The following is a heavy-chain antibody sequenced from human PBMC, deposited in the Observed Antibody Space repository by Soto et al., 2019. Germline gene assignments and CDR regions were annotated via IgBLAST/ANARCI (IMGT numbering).Heavy chain of an antibody. Sequence: GGSLRLSCAASGFTFSSYSMNWVRQAPGKGLEWVSSISSSSSYIYYADSVKGRFTISRDNAKNSLYLQMNSLRAEDTAVYYCARDAGYSSGFIDYWGQGTLVTVSS. V-gene: IGHV3-21*01. D-gene: IGHD6-19*01. CDR3: ARDAGYSSGFIDY. J-gene: IGHJ4*02. CDR2: ISSSSSYI. CDR1: GFTFSSYS.